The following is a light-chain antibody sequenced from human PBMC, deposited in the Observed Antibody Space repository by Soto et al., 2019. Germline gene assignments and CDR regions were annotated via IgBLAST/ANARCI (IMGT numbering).Light chain of an antibody. CDR3: QQYKNWPQT. CDR2: GAS. CDR1: QSLSSN. Sequence: EIVMTQSPVTLSVSPGERATLSCRASQSLSSNLAWYQQKPGQAPRLLIYGASTRATGIPARFSGSGSGTEFTLTISSLQSEDFAVYYLQQYKNWPQTFGQGTKVEIK. V-gene: IGKV3-15*01. J-gene: IGKJ1*01.